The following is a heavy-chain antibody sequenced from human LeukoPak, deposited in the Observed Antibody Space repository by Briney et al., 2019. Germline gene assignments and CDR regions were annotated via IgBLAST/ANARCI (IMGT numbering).Heavy chain of an antibody. J-gene: IGHJ4*02. Sequence: GGSLRLSCAASGFTSSSYAMHWVRQAPGKGLEWVAVISYDGSNKYYADSVKGRFTISRDNSKNTLYLQMNSLRAEDTAVYYCARHQQAEMDYWGQGTLVTVSS. D-gene: IGHD2-2*01. V-gene: IGHV3-30-3*01. CDR2: ISYDGSNK. CDR3: ARHQQAEMDY. CDR1: GFTSSSYA.